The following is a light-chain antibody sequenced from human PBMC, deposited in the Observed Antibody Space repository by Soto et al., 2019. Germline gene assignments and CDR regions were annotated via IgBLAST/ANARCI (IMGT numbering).Light chain of an antibody. CDR1: QSISSW. V-gene: IGKV1-5*03. J-gene: IGKJ1*01. CDR2: KAS. Sequence: DIQMTQSPSTLSASVGDRVTITCRASQSISSWLAWYQQKPGTAPTLLIYKASTLQSGVPSRFSGSGSGTEFTLTISSLQPDDFATYYCQQYSDNWTFGQGTKVEIK. CDR3: QQYSDNWT.